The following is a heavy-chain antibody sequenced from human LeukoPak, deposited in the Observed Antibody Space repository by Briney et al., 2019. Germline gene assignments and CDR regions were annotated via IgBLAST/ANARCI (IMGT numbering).Heavy chain of an antibody. J-gene: IGHJ3*02. CDR1: GYTFTGYY. CDR2: INPNSGGT. Sequence: ASVKVSCKASGYTFTGYYMHWVRQAPGQGLEWMGWINPNSGGTNYAQKFQGWVTMTRDTSISTAYMELSRLRSDDTAVYYCARDPTPYYYDSPLLVSDAFDIWGQGTMVTVSS. V-gene: IGHV1-2*04. D-gene: IGHD3-22*01. CDR3: ARDPTPYYYDSPLLVSDAFDI.